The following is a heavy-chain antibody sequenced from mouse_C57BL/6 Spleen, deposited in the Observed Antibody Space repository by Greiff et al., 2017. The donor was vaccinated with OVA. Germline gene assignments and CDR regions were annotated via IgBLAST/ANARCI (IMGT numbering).Heavy chain of an antibody. V-gene: IGHV1-81*01. CDR2: SYPRSGNT. Sequence: VQLQESGAELARPGASVKLSCKASGYTFTSYGISWVKQRTGQGLEWIGESYPRSGNTYYNEKFKGKATLTADKSSSTAYMELRSLTSEDSAVYFCARHDDGPLDYWGQGTSVTVSS. D-gene: IGHD2-12*01. CDR3: ARHDDGPLDY. J-gene: IGHJ4*01. CDR1: GYTFTSYG.